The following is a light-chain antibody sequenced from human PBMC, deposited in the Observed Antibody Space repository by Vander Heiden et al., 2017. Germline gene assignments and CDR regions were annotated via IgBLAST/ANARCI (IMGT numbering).Light chain of an antibody. J-gene: IGKJ1*01. CDR1: HMVNYY. CDR2: DVS. CDR3: VQNVFSPRT. Sequence: DGLMTHFTSSVCASVGDTVNLPCLTCHMVNYYLSWYQQKPGESPNLIIDDVSNLHIGVPPKFSAGGSGTEFTLSISKLQPEDSATYYCVQNVFSPRTFGQGTKLEVK. V-gene: IGKV1-39*01.